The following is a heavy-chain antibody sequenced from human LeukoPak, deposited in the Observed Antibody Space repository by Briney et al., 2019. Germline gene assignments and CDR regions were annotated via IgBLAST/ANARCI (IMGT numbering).Heavy chain of an antibody. CDR3: ARDSGYSYGSPSDAFDI. CDR2: ISAYNGNR. V-gene: IGHV1-18*01. D-gene: IGHD5-18*01. Sequence: GASVKVSCKASGYTFTNYGINWVRQAPGQGLEWMGWISAYNGNRNYVQKFQGRVTMTTDTSTSTAYMELRSLRSDDTAVYYCARDSGYSYGSPSDAFDIWGQGTMVTVSS. J-gene: IGHJ3*02. CDR1: GYTFTNYG.